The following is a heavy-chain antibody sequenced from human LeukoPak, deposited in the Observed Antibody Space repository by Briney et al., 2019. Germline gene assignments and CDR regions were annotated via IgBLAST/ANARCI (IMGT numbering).Heavy chain of an antibody. CDR1: GFTFSSYG. CDR3: AKEAHYDSSGYYSLDY. Sequence: GGSLRLSCAASGFTFSSYGMHWVRQAPGKGLEWVAVISYDGSNKYYADSVKGRFTISRDNSKNTLYLQMNSLRAEDTAVYYCAKEAHYDSSGYYSLDYWGQGTLVTVSS. J-gene: IGHJ4*02. V-gene: IGHV3-30*18. CDR2: ISYDGSNK. D-gene: IGHD3-22*01.